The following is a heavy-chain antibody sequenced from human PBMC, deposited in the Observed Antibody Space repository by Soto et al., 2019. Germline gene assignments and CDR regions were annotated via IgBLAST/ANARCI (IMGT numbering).Heavy chain of an antibody. D-gene: IGHD3-10*01. Sequence: SETLSLTCTVSGGSISSSSYYWGWIRQPPGKGLEWIGSIYYSGSTYYNPSLKSRVTISVDTSKNQFSLKLSSVTAADTAVYYCARGVGSGTHYNQYNWFDPWGQGTLVTVSS. J-gene: IGHJ5*02. CDR2: IYYSGST. CDR1: GGSISSSSYY. V-gene: IGHV4-39*01. CDR3: ARGVGSGTHYNQYNWFDP.